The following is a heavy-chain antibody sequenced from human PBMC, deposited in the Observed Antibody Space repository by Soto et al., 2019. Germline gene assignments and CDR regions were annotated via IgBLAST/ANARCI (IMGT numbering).Heavy chain of an antibody. CDR2: IIPIFGTA. CDR3: AIGLQLRYGMDV. D-gene: IGHD1-7*01. CDR1: GGTFSSYA. V-gene: IGHV1-69*13. Sequence: SVKVSCKASGGTFSSYATSWVRQAPGQGLEWMGGIIPIFGTANYAQKFQGRVTITADESTSTAYMELSSLRSEDTAVYYCAIGLQLRYGMDVWCQGTTVTVSS. J-gene: IGHJ6*02.